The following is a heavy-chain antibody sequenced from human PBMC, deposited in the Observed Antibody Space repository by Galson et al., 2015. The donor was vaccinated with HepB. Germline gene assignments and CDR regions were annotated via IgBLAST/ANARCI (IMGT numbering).Heavy chain of an antibody. D-gene: IGHD3-10*01. Sequence: SVKVSCKASGGTFSSYAISWVRQAPGQGLEWMGGIIPIFGTANYAQKFQGRVTITADKSTSTAYMELSSLRSEDTAVYYCASYLMVRGVSGFGAFAIWGQGTMVTVSS. CDR3: ASYLMVRGVSGFGAFAI. CDR1: GGTFSSYA. J-gene: IGHJ3*02. CDR2: IIPIFGTA. V-gene: IGHV1-69*06.